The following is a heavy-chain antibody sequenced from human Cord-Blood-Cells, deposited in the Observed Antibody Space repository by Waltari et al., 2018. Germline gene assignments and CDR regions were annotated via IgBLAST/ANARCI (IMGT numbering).Heavy chain of an antibody. Sequence: QVQLVQSGAEVKKPGASVKVSCKASGYTFTGYYMHWVRQAPGQGLEWMGWINPNSGGTNSAQKFQGRVTMTRDTSISTAYMELSRLRSDDTAVYYCARRLRGSYYLFDYWGQGTLVTVSS. CDR3: ARRLRGSYYLFDY. CDR1: GYTFTGYY. J-gene: IGHJ4*02. D-gene: IGHD1-26*01. V-gene: IGHV1-2*02. CDR2: INPNSGGT.